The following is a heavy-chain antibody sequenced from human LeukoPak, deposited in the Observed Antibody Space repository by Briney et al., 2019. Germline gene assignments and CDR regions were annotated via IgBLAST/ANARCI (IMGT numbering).Heavy chain of an antibody. CDR1: GFTFADYA. Sequence: GGSLRLSCAASGFTFADYAMHWVRQAPGKGLEWVSLINEDGRSTYYAGSVKGRFTISRDNSKNSLYLQMNSLRTEDTALYYCAKDIRWRVYYMDVWGKGTTVTVSS. CDR2: INEDGRST. J-gene: IGHJ6*03. CDR3: AKDIRWRVYYMDV. D-gene: IGHD2-15*01. V-gene: IGHV3-43*02.